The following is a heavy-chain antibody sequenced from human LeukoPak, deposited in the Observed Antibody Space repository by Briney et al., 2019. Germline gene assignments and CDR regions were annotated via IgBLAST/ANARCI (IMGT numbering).Heavy chain of an antibody. D-gene: IGHD3-9*01. CDR3: ARWNGDFLTGYYLDD. J-gene: IGHJ4*02. Sequence: PGGSLRLSCSASAFTFSVYWMTWVRQAPGKGLECVALISDDGRKKFYADSVKDRFTISRDDSKNTLYLQMSSLRAEDTAIYYCARWNGDFLTGYYLDDWGQGTLVTVSS. CDR1: AFTFSVYW. V-gene: IGHV3-30*03. CDR2: ISDDGRKK.